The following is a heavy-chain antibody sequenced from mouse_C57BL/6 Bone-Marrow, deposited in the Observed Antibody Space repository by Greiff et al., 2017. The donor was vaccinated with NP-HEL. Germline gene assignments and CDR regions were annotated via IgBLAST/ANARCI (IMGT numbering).Heavy chain of an antibody. CDR2: IYPGDGDT. J-gene: IGHJ4*01. Sequence: VKLMESGPELVKPGASVKISCKASGYAFSSSWMNWVKQRPGKGLEWIGRIYPGDGDTNYNGKFKGKATLTADKSSSTAYMQLSSLTSEDSAVYFCARPYYGSPYYYAMDYWGQGTSVTVSS. CDR1: GYAFSSSW. D-gene: IGHD1-1*01. CDR3: ARPYYGSPYYYAMDY. V-gene: IGHV1-82*01.